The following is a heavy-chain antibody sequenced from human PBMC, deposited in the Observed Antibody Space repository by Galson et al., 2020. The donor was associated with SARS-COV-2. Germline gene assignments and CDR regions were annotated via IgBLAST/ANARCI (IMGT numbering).Heavy chain of an antibody. D-gene: IGHD4-17*01. Sequence: SETLSLTCSVSGGSINTRSYYWGWIRQPPGGGLEWIGSIHYRGSTSYSPSLNGRLTMSVDTSKNQFSLKLNSVTAADTAVYYCARRGETVALVYWGQGNLGTVSS. CDR1: GGSINTRSYY. V-gene: IGHV4-39*01. CDR3: ARRGETVALVY. J-gene: IGHJ4*02. CDR2: IHYRGST.